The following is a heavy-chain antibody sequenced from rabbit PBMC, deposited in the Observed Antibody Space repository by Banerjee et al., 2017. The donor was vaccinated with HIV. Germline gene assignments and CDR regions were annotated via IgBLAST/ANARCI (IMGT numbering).Heavy chain of an antibody. CDR1: GFSFSNKYV. CDR2: ISTGDGST. CDR3: ARDLAGVIGWNFNL. D-gene: IGHD4-1*01. V-gene: IGHV1S45*01. J-gene: IGHJ4*01. Sequence: QEQLEESGGDLVKPEGSLTLTCTASGFSFSNKYVMCWVRQAPGKGLEWIGYISTGDGSTWYASWATGRFTISKTSTTVTLQMTSLTAADTATYFCARDLAGVIGWNFNLWGQGTLVTVS.